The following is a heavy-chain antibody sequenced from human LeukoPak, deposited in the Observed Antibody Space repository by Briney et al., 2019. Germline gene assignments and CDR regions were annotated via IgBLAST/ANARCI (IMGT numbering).Heavy chain of an antibody. J-gene: IGHJ4*02. D-gene: IGHD6-19*01. CDR1: GGSITSSNYY. V-gene: IGHV4-39*07. CDR3: ARGAVAGSQDFDY. Sequence: SETLSLTCTVSGGSITSSNYYWGWFRQPPGKGLEWIGSFYYGGNTNYNPSLKSRVTISVDTSKNQFSLKLSSVTAADTAVYYCARGAVAGSQDFDYWGQGTLVTVSS. CDR2: FYYGGNT.